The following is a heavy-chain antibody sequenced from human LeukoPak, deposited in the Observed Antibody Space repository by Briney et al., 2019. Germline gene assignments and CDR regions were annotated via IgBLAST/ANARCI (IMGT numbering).Heavy chain of an antibody. CDR2: INYSGST. J-gene: IGHJ3*02. Sequence: PSETLSLTCTVSGDSISDYYWSWIRQPPGKGLDWLGYINYSGSTNYNPSLKSRVTISVDTSKNQFSLKLNSVTAADTAVYYCARRGVKGAFDIWGQGTMVTVSS. V-gene: IGHV4-59*08. CDR3: ARRGVKGAFDI. CDR1: GDSISDYY. D-gene: IGHD3-10*01.